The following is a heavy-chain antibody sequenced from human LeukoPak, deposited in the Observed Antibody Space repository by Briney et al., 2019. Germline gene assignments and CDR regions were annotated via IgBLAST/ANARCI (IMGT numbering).Heavy chain of an antibody. Sequence: ASVTVSCKASVYSLTNFDINWVRQAPGQGREGMGWMNPNSGNKGYAQKFQGRVTMTMNTSITTAYMELSSLRSEDTAVYYCARGPQWRGDYYYMDVWGRGTTVTVSS. V-gene: IGHV1-8*01. CDR2: MNPNSGNK. CDR1: VYSLTNFD. CDR3: ARGPQWRGDYYYMDV. D-gene: IGHD6-19*01. J-gene: IGHJ6*03.